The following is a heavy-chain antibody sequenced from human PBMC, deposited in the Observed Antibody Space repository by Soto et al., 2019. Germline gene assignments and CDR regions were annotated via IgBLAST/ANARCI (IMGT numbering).Heavy chain of an antibody. CDR3: ARGQDYGDYEEENSYYMDV. CDR2: INPNSGGT. D-gene: IGHD4-17*01. V-gene: IGHV1-2*04. J-gene: IGHJ6*03. CDR1: GYTFTGYY. Sequence: QVQLVQSGAEVKKPGASVKVSCKASGYTFTGYYMHWVRQAPGQGLEWMGWINPNSGGTNYAQKFQGWVTMTRDTYISKAYMELSRLRSDDTAVYYCARGQDYGDYEEENSYYMDVWGKGTTVTVSS.